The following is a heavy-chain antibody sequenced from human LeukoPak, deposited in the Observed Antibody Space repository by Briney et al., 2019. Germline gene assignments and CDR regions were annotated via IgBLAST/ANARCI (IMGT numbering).Heavy chain of an antibody. V-gene: IGHV3-23*01. CDR3: ATAGQWRFDS. D-gene: IGHD6-19*01. J-gene: IGHJ4*02. Sequence: GGSLRLSCAASGFTFSNYAMSWVRQAPGKGLEWVSSISGSGGSTLYADSVKGRFTISRDNAKDTLYLQMNSLRVDDTAVYYCATAGQWRFDSWGLGTLVTVSS. CDR2: ISGSGGST. CDR1: GFTFSNYA.